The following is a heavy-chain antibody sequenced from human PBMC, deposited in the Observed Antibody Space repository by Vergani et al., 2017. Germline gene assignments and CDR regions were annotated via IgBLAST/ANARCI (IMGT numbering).Heavy chain of an antibody. V-gene: IGHV3-23*04. J-gene: IGHJ4*02. D-gene: IGHD2-2*01. CDR3: ARNFPDGDAPGDCSSTSCHLGY. Sequence: VQLVESGGGVVQPGRSLRLSCAASGFTFSSYAMSWVRQAPGKGLEWVSAISGSGGSTYYADSVKGRFTISRDNSKNTLYLQMNSLRAEDTAVYYCARNFPDGDAPGDCSSTSCHLGYWGQGTLVTVSS. CDR1: GFTFSSYA. CDR2: ISGSGGST.